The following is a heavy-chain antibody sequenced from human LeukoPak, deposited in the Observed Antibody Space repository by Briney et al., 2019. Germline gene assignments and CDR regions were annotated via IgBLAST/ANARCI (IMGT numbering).Heavy chain of an antibody. CDR3: ARGSYYYESSGYSDY. D-gene: IGHD3-22*01. Sequence: SETLTLICTVSGGSISRYYWSWIRQPAGKGLEWIVQIDTSGSTNNSPSIMCQVAISVGTSKNQCSLKLSSVTAADTAVYYCARGSYYYESSGYSDYWGQGTLVTVSS. CDR2: IDTSGST. V-gene: IGHV4-4*07. CDR1: GGSISRYY. J-gene: IGHJ4*02.